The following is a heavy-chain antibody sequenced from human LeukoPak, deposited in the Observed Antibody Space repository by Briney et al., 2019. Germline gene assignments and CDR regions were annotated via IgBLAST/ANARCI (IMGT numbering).Heavy chain of an antibody. V-gene: IGHV3-9*01. J-gene: IGHJ6*02. D-gene: IGHD6-19*01. Sequence: GGSLRLSCAASGFTFDDYAMHWVRQAPGKGLEWVSGISWNSGSIGYADSVKGRFTISRDNAKNSLYLQMNSLRAEDTALYYCAKTSGWYYYCYGMDVWGQGTTVTVSS. CDR2: ISWNSGSI. CDR3: AKTSGWYYYCYGMDV. CDR1: GFTFDDYA.